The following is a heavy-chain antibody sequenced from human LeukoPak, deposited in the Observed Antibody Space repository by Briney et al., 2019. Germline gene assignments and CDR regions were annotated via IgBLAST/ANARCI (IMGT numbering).Heavy chain of an antibody. D-gene: IGHD5-18*01. Sequence: SETLSLTCAVYGGSFSGYYWSWIRQPPGKGLEWIGEINHSGSTNYNPSLKSRVTISVDTSKNQFSLKLSSVTAAVTAVYYCARSYSYGFVSYYYYMDVWGKGTTVTVSS. V-gene: IGHV4-34*01. CDR2: INHSGST. CDR1: GGSFSGYY. J-gene: IGHJ6*03. CDR3: ARSYSYGFVSYYYYMDV.